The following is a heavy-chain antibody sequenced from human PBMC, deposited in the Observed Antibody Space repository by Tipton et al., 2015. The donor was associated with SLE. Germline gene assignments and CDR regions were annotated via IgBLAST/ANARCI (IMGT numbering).Heavy chain of an antibody. Sequence: TLSLTCTVSGGSVRSSSYYWGWVRQPPGKGLEWIGYIYYSGSTNYNPSLKSRVTISVDTSKNQFSLKLSSVTAADTAVYYCARLQWLVLNWYFDLWGRGTLVTVSS. CDR1: GGSVRSSSYY. V-gene: IGHV4-61*01. CDR3: ARLQWLVLNWYFDL. CDR2: IYYSGST. D-gene: IGHD6-19*01. J-gene: IGHJ2*01.